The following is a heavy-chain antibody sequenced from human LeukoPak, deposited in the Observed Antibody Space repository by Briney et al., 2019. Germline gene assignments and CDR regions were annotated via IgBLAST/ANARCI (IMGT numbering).Heavy chain of an antibody. V-gene: IGHV4-39*02. Sequence: SETLSLTCTVSGGSIRSSYYYWGWIRQPPGKGLEWIGSIYDSGSTYYNPSLKSRVTISVDTSKNQFSLKLNSVTAADTAVYYCARDGRSGPHFDSWGQGTLVTVSS. CDR3: ARDGRSGPHFDS. J-gene: IGHJ4*02. CDR2: IYDSGST. D-gene: IGHD1-1*01. CDR1: GGSIRSSYYY.